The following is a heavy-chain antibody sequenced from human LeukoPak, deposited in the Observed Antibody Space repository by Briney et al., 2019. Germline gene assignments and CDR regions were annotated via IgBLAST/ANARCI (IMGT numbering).Heavy chain of an antibody. CDR1: GGTFSSYA. V-gene: IGHV1-69*04. CDR2: IIPILGIA. D-gene: IGHD3-22*01. CDR3: ARRRTRTYDSSGYTTP. J-gene: IGHJ4*02. Sequence: HEASVKVSCKASGGTFSSYAISWVRQAPGQGLEWMGRIIPILGIANYAQKFQGRVTITADKSTSTAYMELSSLRSEDTAVYYCARRRTRTYDSSGYTTPWGQGTLVTVSS.